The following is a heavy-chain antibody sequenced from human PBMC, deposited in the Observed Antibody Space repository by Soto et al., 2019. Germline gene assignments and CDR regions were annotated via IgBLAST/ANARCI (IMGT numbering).Heavy chain of an antibody. Sequence: SETLCLTCTVSGGSISSYYWSWIRQPPGKGLEWIGYIYYSGSTYYNPSLESRVTISVDKSKNQFSLKVISVTAADTAVYYCARLEGLATISYYFDYWGQGTLVTVSS. V-gene: IGHV4-59*04. D-gene: IGHD1-1*01. CDR2: IYYSGST. CDR3: ARLEGLATISYYFDY. J-gene: IGHJ4*02. CDR1: GGSISSYY.